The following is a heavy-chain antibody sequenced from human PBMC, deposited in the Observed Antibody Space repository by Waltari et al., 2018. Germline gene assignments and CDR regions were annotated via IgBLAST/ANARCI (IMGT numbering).Heavy chain of an antibody. CDR2: ISWNSGSI. V-gene: IGHV3-9*03. CDR3: AKGGSSSWYYFDY. J-gene: IGHJ4*02. CDR1: GFTFDDFA. Sequence: EVQLVESGGGLVQPGRSLRLSCAASGFTFDDFAMHWVRQAPGKGLEWVSGISWNSGSIGYADSVKGRFTISRDNAKNSLYLQMNSLRAEDMALYYCAKGGSSSWYYFDYWGQGTLVTVSS. D-gene: IGHD6-13*01.